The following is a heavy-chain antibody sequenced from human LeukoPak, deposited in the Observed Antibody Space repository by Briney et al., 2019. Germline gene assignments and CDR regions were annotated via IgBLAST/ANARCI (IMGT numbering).Heavy chain of an antibody. J-gene: IGHJ3*02. CDR3: ARGIGGRFLEWFYAFDI. V-gene: IGHV1-69*13. D-gene: IGHD3-3*01. CDR2: IIPMFGTT. CDR1: GGIFSNSA. Sequence: ASVKISCKVSGGIFSNSAISWVRHDPDQGLEYMGGIIPMFGTTNYARRFQGRLTITADESTSTTYMELSSLRSEDTAVYYCARGIGGRFLEWFYAFDIWGQGTMVTVSS.